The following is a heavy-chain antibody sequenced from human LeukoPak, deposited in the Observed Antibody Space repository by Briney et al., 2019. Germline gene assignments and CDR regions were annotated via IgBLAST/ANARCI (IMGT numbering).Heavy chain of an antibody. Sequence: GGSLRLSCTASGFTFSDSVMSWVRLAPGKGLEGVSSITARGDGAAYADSVKGRFTISRDNSKNTLSLQMNSLRAEDTALYYCARKGPATAPFDCWGQGTLVTVSS. CDR3: ARKGPATAPFDC. J-gene: IGHJ4*02. V-gene: IGHV3-23*01. D-gene: IGHD2-2*01. CDR1: GFTFSDSV. CDR2: ITARGDGA.